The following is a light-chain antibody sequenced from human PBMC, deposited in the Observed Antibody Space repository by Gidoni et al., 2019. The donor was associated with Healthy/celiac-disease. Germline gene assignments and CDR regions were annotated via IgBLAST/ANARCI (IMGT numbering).Light chain of an antibody. CDR2: LGS. V-gene: IGKV2-28*01. CDR3: MQALQTPPFVYT. J-gene: IGKJ2*01. Sequence: DIVMTQSPLSLPVTPGEPASISCRSSQSLLHSNGYNYLDWYLQKPGQSPQLLIYLGSNRASGVPDRFSGSGSGTDFTLKISRVEAEDVGVYYCMQALQTPPFVYTFGQGTKLEIK. CDR1: QSLLHSNGYNY.